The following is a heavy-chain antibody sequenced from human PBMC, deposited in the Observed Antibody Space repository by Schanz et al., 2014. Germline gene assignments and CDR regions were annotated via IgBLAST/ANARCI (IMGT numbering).Heavy chain of an antibody. CDR1: GFTFSTYY. Sequence: EVQLVESGGGLVKPGGSLRLSCAASGFTFSTYYMNWVRQAPGQGLEWVATLSGSGAGTFYADSVKGRFIIARDNSKNNSKNTRYVQMNSLRAEDTAVYYCAKAKSSAHGAFDIWGQGTMVTVSS. CDR3: AKAKSSAHGAFDI. V-gene: IGHV3-23*04. CDR2: LSGSGAGT. J-gene: IGHJ3*02.